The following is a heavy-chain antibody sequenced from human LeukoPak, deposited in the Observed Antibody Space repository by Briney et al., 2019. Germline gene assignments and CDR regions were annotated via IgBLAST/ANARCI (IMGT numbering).Heavy chain of an antibody. D-gene: IGHD4-17*01. CDR3: ARAFPTVTSHWFDP. J-gene: IGHJ5*02. CDR1: GGSFSGYY. Sequence: PSETLSLTCAVYGGSFSGYYWSWIRQPPGKGLEWIGEINHSGSTNYNPSLKSRVTISVDTSKNQFSLKLSSVTAADTAVYYCARAFPTVTSHWFDPWGREPWSPSPQ. V-gene: IGHV4-34*01. CDR2: INHSGST.